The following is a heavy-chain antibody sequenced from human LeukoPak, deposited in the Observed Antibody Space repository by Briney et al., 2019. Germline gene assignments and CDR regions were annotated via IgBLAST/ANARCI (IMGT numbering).Heavy chain of an antibody. CDR3: ARDGMIVVPREGAFDI. D-gene: IGHD3-22*01. J-gene: IGHJ3*02. CDR1: GFTFSSYA. V-gene: IGHV3-30-3*01. Sequence: GGSLRLSCAASGFTFSSYAMHWVRQAPGKGLEWVAVISYDGSNKYYADSVKGRFTISRDNSKNTLYLQMNSLRAEDTAVYYCARDGMIVVPREGAFDIWGQGTMVTVSS. CDR2: ISYDGSNK.